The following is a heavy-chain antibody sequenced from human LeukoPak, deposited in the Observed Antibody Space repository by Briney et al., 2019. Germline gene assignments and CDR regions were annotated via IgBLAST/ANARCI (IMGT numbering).Heavy chain of an antibody. D-gene: IGHD2-15*01. CDR2: ISSSGTYI. Sequence: GGSLRLSCAASGFTFGSFSMTWVRQAPGKGLEWVSTISSSGTYIYYADSVKGRFIISRDNAKNSLYLQMNSPRAEDTAVYYCARDPGRSGGSCYSDYWGQGTLVTVSS. CDR3: ARDPGRSGGSCYSDY. CDR1: GFTFGSFS. J-gene: IGHJ4*02. V-gene: IGHV3-21*01.